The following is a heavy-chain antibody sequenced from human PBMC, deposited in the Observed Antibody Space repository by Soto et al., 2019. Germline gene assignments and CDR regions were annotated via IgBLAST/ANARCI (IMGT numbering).Heavy chain of an antibody. CDR3: ARGIAPYYFDY. J-gene: IGHJ4*02. CDR2: INAGNGNT. D-gene: IGHD6-13*01. Sequence: SVKVSCKASGYTFTSYAMHWVRQAPGQRLEWMGWINAGNGNTKYSQKLQGRVTITRDTSASTAYMELSSLKSEDTAVYYCARGIAPYYFDYWGQGTLVTVSS. V-gene: IGHV1-3*01. CDR1: GYTFTSYA.